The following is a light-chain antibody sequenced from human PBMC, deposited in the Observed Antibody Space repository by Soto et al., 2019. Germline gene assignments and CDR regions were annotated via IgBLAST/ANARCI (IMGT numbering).Light chain of an antibody. J-gene: IGLJ3*02. CDR1: SSNIGSNT. CDR3: SAWNDILSGWV. Sequence: QSVLTQPPSASGTPGQRVTISCSGSSSNIGSNTVDWYQQLPGTAPKLLIYSNNQRPSGVPGRFSAAKSSTSASLAISGLEYEDEADYYCSAWNDILSGWVFGGGTKLTVL. CDR2: SNN. V-gene: IGLV1-44*01.